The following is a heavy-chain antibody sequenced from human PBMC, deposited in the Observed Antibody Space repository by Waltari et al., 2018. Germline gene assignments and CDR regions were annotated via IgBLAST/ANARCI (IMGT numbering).Heavy chain of an antibody. Sequence: GKGREWVSCIFGGGTTYYADSVKGRFTISTHNSKNTLFLQMNSLRAEDTAVYYCAKSITMVRGVFYYFDYWGQGTLVTVSS. V-gene: IGHV3-53*04. CDR2: IFGGGTT. D-gene: IGHD3-10*01. J-gene: IGHJ4*02. CDR3: AKSITMVRGVFYYFDY.